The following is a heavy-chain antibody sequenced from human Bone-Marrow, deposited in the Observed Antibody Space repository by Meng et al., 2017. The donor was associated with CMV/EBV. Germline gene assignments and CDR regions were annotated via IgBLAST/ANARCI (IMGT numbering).Heavy chain of an antibody. CDR3: ARVAPLRENISWYPWYFDL. CDR1: GFTFSSYS. D-gene: IGHD6-13*01. CDR2: ISSSSSTI. Sequence: GESLKISCAASGFTFSSYSMNWVRQAPGKGLEWVSYISSSSSTIYYADSVKGRFTISRDNAKNSLYLQMNSLRAEDTAVYFCARVAPLRENISWYPWYFDLWGLGTLVTVSS. J-gene: IGHJ2*01. V-gene: IGHV3-48*04.